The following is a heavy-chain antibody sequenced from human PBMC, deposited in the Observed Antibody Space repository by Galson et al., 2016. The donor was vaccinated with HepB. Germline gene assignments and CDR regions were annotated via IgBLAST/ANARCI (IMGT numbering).Heavy chain of an antibody. CDR2: ISGSSSTL. J-gene: IGHJ4*02. V-gene: IGHV3-48*04. D-gene: IGHD4-17*01. CDR1: GFTFSLYS. Sequence: SLRLSCAASGFTFSLYSMNWVRQAPGKGLEWLSYISGSSSTLFYADSVKGRFTISRDNARKSLHLQMNSLRAEDTAVYYCARVLTTGENGEYFDLWGQGTLVTVSS. CDR3: ARVLTTGENGEYFDL.